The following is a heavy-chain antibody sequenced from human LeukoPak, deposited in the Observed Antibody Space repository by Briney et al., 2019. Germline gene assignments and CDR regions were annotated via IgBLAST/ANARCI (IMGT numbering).Heavy chain of an antibody. CDR3: AKGSGINHYHWIDP. D-gene: IGHD1-14*01. CDR2: ISGGGGST. V-gene: IGHV3-23*01. CDR1: AFTFSSYA. J-gene: IGHJ5*02. Sequence: GGSLRLSCAASAFTFSSYAMNWVRQALGKGLEWVSGISGGGGSTYYADSVKGRFTISRDNSKNTLYLQMDSLRAEDTALYYCAKGSGINHYHWIDPWGQGTLVTVSS.